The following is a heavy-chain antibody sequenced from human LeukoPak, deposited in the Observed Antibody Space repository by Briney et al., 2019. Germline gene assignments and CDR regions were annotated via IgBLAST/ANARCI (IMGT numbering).Heavy chain of an antibody. D-gene: IGHD2-8*02. CDR3: ARGRFILVPFGPDAFDI. J-gene: IGHJ3*02. CDR1: GYTFTSYD. Sequence: ASVKVSCKASGYTFTSYDINWVRQATGQGLEWMGWMNPNSGNTGYAQKFQGRVTMTRNTSISTAYMELSSLRSEDTAVYYCARGRFILVPFGPDAFDIWGQGTMVTVSS. V-gene: IGHV1-8*01. CDR2: MNPNSGNT.